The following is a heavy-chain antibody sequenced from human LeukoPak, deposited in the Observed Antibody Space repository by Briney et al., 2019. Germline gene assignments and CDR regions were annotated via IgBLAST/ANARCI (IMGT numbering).Heavy chain of an antibody. J-gene: IGHJ5*02. Sequence: PSETLSLTCAVYGGSFSGYYWSWIRQPPGKGLEWIGEINHSGSTNYNPSLKSRVTISVDTSKNQFSLKLSSVTAADTAVYYCARGLQRRSFSWFDPWGQGTLVTVSS. V-gene: IGHV4-34*01. CDR3: ARGLQRRSFSWFDP. CDR1: GGSFSGYY. CDR2: INHSGST. D-gene: IGHD3-3*01.